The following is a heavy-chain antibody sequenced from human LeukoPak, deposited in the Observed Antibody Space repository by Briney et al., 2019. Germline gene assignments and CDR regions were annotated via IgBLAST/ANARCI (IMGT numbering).Heavy chain of an antibody. CDR1: GGSISSGGYS. Sequence: PSQTLSLTCAVSGGSISSGGYSWSWIRQPPGKGLEWIGFIYHSGSSNYNPSLKSRVTISVDTSKNQFSLKLSSVTAADTAVYYCARQRADRTFGVVMGFGLDYWGRGTLVTVSS. CDR3: ARQRADRTFGVVMGFGLDY. CDR2: IYHSGSS. J-gene: IGHJ4*02. V-gene: IGHV4-30-2*01. D-gene: IGHD3-3*01.